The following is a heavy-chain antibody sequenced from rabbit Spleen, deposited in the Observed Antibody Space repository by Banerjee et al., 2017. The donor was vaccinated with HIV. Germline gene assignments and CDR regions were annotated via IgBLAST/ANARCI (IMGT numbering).Heavy chain of an antibody. CDR2: IAGSSSGFT. D-gene: IGHD8-1*01. CDR3: ARDAGRGDYIDGVFNL. CDR1: GFSFSSSDY. Sequence: QSLEESGGDLVKPGASLTLTCKASGFSFSSSDYMCWVRQAPGKGLEWIACIAGSSSGFTYYANWAKGRFTISKTSSTTVTLQMTSLTVADTATYFCARDAGRGDYIDGVFNLWGPGTLVTVS. J-gene: IGHJ4*01. V-gene: IGHV1S40*01.